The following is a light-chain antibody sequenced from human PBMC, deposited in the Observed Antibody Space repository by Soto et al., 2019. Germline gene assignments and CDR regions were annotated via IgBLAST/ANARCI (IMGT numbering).Light chain of an antibody. CDR2: SNN. CDR1: SSNIGSNT. V-gene: IGLV1-44*01. CDR3: AAWDDSLNAHYV. Sequence: QSVLTQPPSASGTPGQRVTISCSGSSSNIGSNTVNWYQQLPGTAPKLLIYSNNQRPSGVPDRFSGSKSGTSASLAISGLQSEDEADYSCAAWDDSLNAHYVFGTGTKVTVL. J-gene: IGLJ1*01.